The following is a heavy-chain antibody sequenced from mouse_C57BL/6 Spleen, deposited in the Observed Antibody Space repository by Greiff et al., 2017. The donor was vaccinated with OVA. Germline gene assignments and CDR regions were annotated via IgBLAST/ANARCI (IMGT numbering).Heavy chain of an antibody. V-gene: IGHV1-15*01. D-gene: IGHD2-4*01. CDR3: TRRGYYDYGEGCAY. CDR2: IDPETGGT. CDR1: GYTFTDYE. J-gene: IGHJ3*01. Sequence: QVQLQQSGAELVRPGASVTLSCKASGYTFTDYEMHWVKQTPVHGLEWIGAIDPETGGTAYNQKFKGKATLTADKSSSTAYMELRSLTSEDSAVDYCTRRGYYDYGEGCAYWGQGTLVTVSA.